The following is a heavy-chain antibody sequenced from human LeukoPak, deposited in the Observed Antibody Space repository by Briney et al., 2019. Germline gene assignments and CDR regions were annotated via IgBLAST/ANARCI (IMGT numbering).Heavy chain of an antibody. Sequence: ASVKVSCKASGYTFSSYDINWVRQTTGQGLEWMGWMNPNSGNTGYAQKFQGRLNMTRNTSIDTAYMELSSLRSDDTAVYYCARRVGSGWPVQHWGQGTLVTVSS. CDR2: MNPNSGNT. J-gene: IGHJ1*01. CDR1: GYTFSSYD. CDR3: ARRVGSGWPVQH. D-gene: IGHD6-19*01. V-gene: IGHV1-8*01.